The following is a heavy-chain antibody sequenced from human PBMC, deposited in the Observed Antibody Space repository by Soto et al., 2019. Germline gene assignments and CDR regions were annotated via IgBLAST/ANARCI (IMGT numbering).Heavy chain of an antibody. V-gene: IGHV3-13*01. CDR3: ARARSGYDHGLYYYYYMDV. CDR1: GFTFSSYD. J-gene: IGHJ6*03. Sequence: GGSLRLSCAASGFTFSSYDMHWVRQATGKGLEWVSAIGTAGDTYYPGSVKGRFTISRENAKNSLYLQMNSLRAGDTAVYYCARARSGYDHGLYYYYYMDVWSKGTTVTVSS. D-gene: IGHD5-12*01. CDR2: IGTAGDT.